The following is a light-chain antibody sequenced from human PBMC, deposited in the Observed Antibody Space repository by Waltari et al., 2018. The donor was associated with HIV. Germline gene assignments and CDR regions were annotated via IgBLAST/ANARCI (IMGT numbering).Light chain of an antibody. J-gene: IGKJ2*01. CDR3: QQYNIRPRGNT. CDR1: QGVGSN. V-gene: IGKV3-15*01. CDR2: GAA. Sequence: DIVMTQSPAILSVSPGERVTLSCRASQGVGSNLAWYQQKVGQAPRLLIYGAATRAAEIPVRFSGSVSGTDFTLTIDSLQSEDFATYYCQQYNIRPRGNTFGQGTKLQIK.